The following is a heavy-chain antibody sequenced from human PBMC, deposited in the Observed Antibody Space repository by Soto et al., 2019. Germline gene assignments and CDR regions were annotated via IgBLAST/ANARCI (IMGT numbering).Heavy chain of an antibody. CDR1: GFTFSNAW. CDR2: IKSKTDGGTT. CDR3: TSYSGSIPFDY. J-gene: IGHJ4*02. D-gene: IGHD1-26*01. V-gene: IGHV3-15*07. Sequence: EVQLVESGGGLVKPGGSLRLSCAASGFTFSNAWMNWVRQAPGKGLEWAGRIKSKTDGGTTDYAAPVKGRFTISRDDSKNTLYLQMNSLKTEDTAVYYCTSYSGSIPFDYWGQGTLVTVSS.